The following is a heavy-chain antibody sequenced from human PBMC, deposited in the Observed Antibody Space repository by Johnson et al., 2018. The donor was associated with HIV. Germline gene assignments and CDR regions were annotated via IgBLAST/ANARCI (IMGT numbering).Heavy chain of an antibody. CDR3: VKEAITMEVDI. J-gene: IGHJ3*02. V-gene: IGHV3-33*06. Sequence: QVQLVESGGGVVQPGRSLRLSCAASGFPFSNYGMHWVRQAPGKGLEWVSVIWFDGSSTYYADSVKGRFTISRDNSKNTLYLQMDSRRADDTAVYYCVKEAITMEVDIWGQGTTVTVSS. CDR2: IWFDGSST. D-gene: IGHD3-10*01. CDR1: GFPFSNYG.